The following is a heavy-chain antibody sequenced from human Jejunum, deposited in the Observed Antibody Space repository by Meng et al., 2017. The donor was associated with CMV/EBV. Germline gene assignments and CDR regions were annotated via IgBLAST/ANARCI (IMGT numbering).Heavy chain of an antibody. V-gene: IGHV3-23*01. CDR2: ISGSGRDI. CDR3: AKASPTYYYGSGSSHYFHY. Sequence: FSSSAMTWVRQAPGKGLEWVSDISGSGRDIYFADSVKGRFTISRDNSRNTLYLEMNSLRAEDTAIYYCAKASPTYYYGSGSSHYFHYWGQGALVTVSS. CDR1: FSSSA. D-gene: IGHD3-10*01. J-gene: IGHJ4*02.